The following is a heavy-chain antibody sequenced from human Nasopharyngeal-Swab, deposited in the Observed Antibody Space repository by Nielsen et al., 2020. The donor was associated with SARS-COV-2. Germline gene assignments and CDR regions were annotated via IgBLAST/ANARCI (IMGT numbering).Heavy chain of an antibody. CDR2: MSSDGNYI. Sequence: VRQAPGKGLEWVAVMSSDGNYIYDAESVRGRFTISRDNSKDTLFLQMSSLRTEDTAVYFCATLPMGPTRGDFWGQGTLVTVS. D-gene: IGHD1-26*01. J-gene: IGHJ4*02. V-gene: IGHV3-30*04. CDR3: ATLPMGPTRGDF.